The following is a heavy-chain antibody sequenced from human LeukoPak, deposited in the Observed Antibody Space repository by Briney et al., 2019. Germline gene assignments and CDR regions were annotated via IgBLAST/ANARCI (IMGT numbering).Heavy chain of an antibody. CDR3: ARAHSIAVAGTRIMGY. D-gene: IGHD6-19*01. Sequence: ASVKVSCKASGYTFTSYYMHWVRQAPGQGLEWMGMINPSGGSTSYAQKFQGRVTMTRDTSTSTVYMELSSLRSEDTAVYYCARAHSIAVAGTRIMGYWGQGTLVTVSS. CDR1: GYTFTSYY. CDR2: INPSGGST. V-gene: IGHV1-46*01. J-gene: IGHJ4*02.